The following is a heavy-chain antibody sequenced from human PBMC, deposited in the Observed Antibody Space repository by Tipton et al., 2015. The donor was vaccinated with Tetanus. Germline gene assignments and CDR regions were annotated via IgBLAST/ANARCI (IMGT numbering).Heavy chain of an antibody. V-gene: IGHV4-39*01. D-gene: IGHD3-22*01. CDR1: GGSISSSSYY. Sequence: GLVKPSETLSLTCTVSGGSISSSSYYWGWIRQPPGKGLEWIGSIYYSGSTYYNPSLKSRVTISVDTSKNHFSLKLSSVTAADTAVYYCAYFLPSKYDSSGYPFDYWGQGTLVTVSS. CDR3: AYFLPSKYDSSGYPFDY. J-gene: IGHJ4*02. CDR2: IYYSGST.